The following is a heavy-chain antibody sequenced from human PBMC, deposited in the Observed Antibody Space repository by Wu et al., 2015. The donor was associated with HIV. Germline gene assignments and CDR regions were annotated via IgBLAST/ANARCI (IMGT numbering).Heavy chain of an antibody. Sequence: QVQLVQSGAEVKKPGASVKVSCKASGYTFTSYYMHWVRQAPGQGLEWMGIINPSGGSTSYAQKFQGRVTMTRDTSTSSAYMELRSLRSDDTAVYYCARGGVYGVNVGDYSYYYYIDVWGKGTTVTVS. CDR3: ARGGVYGVNVGDYSYYYYIDV. V-gene: IGHV1-46*01. CDR1: GYTFTSYY. J-gene: IGHJ6*03. D-gene: IGHD4-23*01. CDR2: INPSGGST.